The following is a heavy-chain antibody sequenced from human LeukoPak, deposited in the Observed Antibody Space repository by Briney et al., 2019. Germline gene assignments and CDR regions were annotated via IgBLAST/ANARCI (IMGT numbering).Heavy chain of an antibody. CDR3: AKDRSGSYTLDY. CDR1: GFTFSSYA. CDR2: VSGSGGST. J-gene: IGHJ4*02. V-gene: IGHV3-23*01. D-gene: IGHD1-26*01. Sequence: GGSLKLSCAASGFTFSSYAMSWVRQAPGKGLEWVSAVSGSGGSTYYADSVKGRFTISRDNSKNTLYLQMNSLRAEDTAVYYCAKDRSGSYTLDYWGQGTLVTVSS.